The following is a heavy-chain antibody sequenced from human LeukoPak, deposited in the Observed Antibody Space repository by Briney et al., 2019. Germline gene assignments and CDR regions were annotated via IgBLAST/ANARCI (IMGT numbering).Heavy chain of an antibody. J-gene: IGHJ4*02. CDR3: ARDVGSSGWDLYFDY. D-gene: IGHD6-19*01. CDR1: GYTFTGYY. V-gene: IGHV1-2*02. Sequence: ASVKVSCKASGYTFTGYYMHWVRQAPGQGLEWMGWINPNSGGTNYAQKFQGRVTMTRDTSISTAYMELSRLRSDDTAVYYCARDVGSSGWDLYFDYWGQGALVTVSS. CDR2: INPNSGGT.